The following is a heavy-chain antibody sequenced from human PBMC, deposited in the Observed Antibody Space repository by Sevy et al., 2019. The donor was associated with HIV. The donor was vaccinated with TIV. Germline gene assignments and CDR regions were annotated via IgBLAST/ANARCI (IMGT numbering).Heavy chain of an antibody. CDR1: GYSISSGYY. D-gene: IGHD3-9*01. J-gene: IGHJ4*02. CDR2: ISHTENT. Sequence: SETLSLTCGVSGYSISSGYYWGWIRQPPGKGLEWIGCISHTENTDYNPSLKSRVTISIDTSKNQFSLRLSSVTAADTAVYYCVREKLRYFNWLPHHPPFDYWGQGTLVTVS. V-gene: IGHV4-38-2*02. CDR3: VREKLRYFNWLPHHPPFDY.